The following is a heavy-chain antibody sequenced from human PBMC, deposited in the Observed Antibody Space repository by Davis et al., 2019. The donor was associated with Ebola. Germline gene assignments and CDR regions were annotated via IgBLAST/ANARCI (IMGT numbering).Heavy chain of an antibody. J-gene: IGHJ4*02. D-gene: IGHD3-3*01. V-gene: IGHV3-15*01. Sequence: PGGSLTLSCAASGFTFSNVWMAWVRLAPGKGLEWIGRIKSKSAGGTTDYAAPVEGRFTISRDDSKNTLFLQMNSLKTEDTAVYYCTTGSPWSGSCFDSWGQGTLVTVSS. CDR3: TTGSPWSGSCFDS. CDR1: GFTFSNVW. CDR2: IKSKSAGGTT.